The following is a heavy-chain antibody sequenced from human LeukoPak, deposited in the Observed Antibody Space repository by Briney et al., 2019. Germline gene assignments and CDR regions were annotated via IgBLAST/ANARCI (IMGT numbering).Heavy chain of an antibody. D-gene: IGHD6-19*01. CDR3: ARDLIAVAAFDY. CDR1: GYYISSGYY. J-gene: IGHJ4*02. V-gene: IGHV4-38-2*02. Sequence: SETLSLTCAVSGYYISSGYYWGWIPQPPGKGLEWIGSIYHSGSTYYNPPLKSRVTISVDTSKNQFSLKPSSVAAADTAVYYCARDLIAVAAFDYWGQGTLVTVSS. CDR2: IYHSGST.